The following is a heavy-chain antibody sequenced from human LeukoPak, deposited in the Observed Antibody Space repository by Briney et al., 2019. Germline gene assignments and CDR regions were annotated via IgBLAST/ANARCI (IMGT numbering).Heavy chain of an antibody. CDR3: ARDPAHGRYGMDV. J-gene: IGHJ6*02. CDR2: ISAYNGNT. Sequence: ASVTVSCKASGYTFIIYGISWMRQAPGQGLEWMGWISAYNGNTNNAQKFQGRVTVTTDTSTSTAYMELRSLRSDDTAVYYCARDPAHGRYGMDVWGQGTTVTVSS. D-gene: IGHD2-2*01. V-gene: IGHV1-18*01. CDR1: GYTFIIYG.